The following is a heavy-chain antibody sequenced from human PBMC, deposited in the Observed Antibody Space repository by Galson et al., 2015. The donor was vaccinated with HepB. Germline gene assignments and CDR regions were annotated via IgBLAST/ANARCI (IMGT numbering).Heavy chain of an antibody. V-gene: IGHV3-11*06. D-gene: IGHD3-22*01. CDR3: ARDYTNYYDSSGYLDY. CDR1: GFTFSDYY. Sequence: SLRLSCAASGFTFSDYYMSWIRQAPGKGLEWVSYISSSSSYTNYADSVKGRFTISRDNAKNSLYLQMNSLRAEDTAVYYCARDYTNYYDSSGYLDYWGQGTLVTVSS. J-gene: IGHJ4*02. CDR2: ISSSSSYT.